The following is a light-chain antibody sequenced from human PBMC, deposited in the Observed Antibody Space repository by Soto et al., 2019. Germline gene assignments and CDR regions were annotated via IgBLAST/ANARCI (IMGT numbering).Light chain of an antibody. V-gene: IGKV3-15*01. CDR3: QQYDNWPWT. Sequence: EVVMTQSPATLSVSPGGRATLSCRASQSISGTLAWYQQKPGLAPRLLIHGASTRAPGFPARFSGSGSGTDFTLTISSLQSEDFAVYYCQQYDNWPWTFGQGTKVDIK. CDR1: QSISGT. J-gene: IGKJ1*01. CDR2: GAS.